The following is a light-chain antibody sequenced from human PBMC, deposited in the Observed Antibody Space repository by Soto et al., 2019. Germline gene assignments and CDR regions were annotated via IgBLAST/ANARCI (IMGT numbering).Light chain of an antibody. J-gene: IGLJ1*01. Sequence: SYELTQPPSVSVSPGQTASITCSGDKLGYKYACWYQQKPGQSPVLVIYQDSKRPSGIPERFSGSNSGNTATLTISGTQAMDEADYYCQAWDSSTHYVFGTGTKLTVL. V-gene: IGLV3-1*01. CDR1: KLGYKY. CDR3: QAWDSSTHYV. CDR2: QDS.